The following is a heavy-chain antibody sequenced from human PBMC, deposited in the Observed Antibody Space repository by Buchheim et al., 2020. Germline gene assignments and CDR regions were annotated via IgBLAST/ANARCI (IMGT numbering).Heavy chain of an antibody. CDR3: ARDPLLNGGTLDY. J-gene: IGHJ4*02. Sequence: EVQLVESGGGLVQPGGFLRLSCAASGFTFSDLWMHWVRQTPGKGLMWVSRINSDGSSTIYGESVKGRFTVSRDNAKNTLYLQMNSLRAEDTGVYYCARDPLLNGGTLDYWGQGT. V-gene: IGHV3-74*01. CDR2: INSDGSST. D-gene: IGHD1-1*01. CDR1: GFTFSDLW.